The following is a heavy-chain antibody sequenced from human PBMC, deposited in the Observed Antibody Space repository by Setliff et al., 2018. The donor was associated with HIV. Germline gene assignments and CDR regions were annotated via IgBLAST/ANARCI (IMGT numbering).Heavy chain of an antibody. Sequence: GGSLRLSCAASELTFSNYAMTWIRQAPGKGLEWVSYISGRSSDPNYADSVKGRFTISRDNAKNSVYLQMNSLRAEDTAMYYCVRPVREPVDWGRGTLVTVSS. CDR3: VRPVREPVD. J-gene: IGHJ4*02. V-gene: IGHV3-11*03. CDR1: ELTFSNYA. CDR2: ISGRSSDP. D-gene: IGHD6-19*01.